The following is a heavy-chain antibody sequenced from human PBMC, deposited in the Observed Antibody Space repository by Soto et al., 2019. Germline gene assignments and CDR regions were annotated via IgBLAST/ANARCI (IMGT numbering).Heavy chain of an antibody. V-gene: IGHV3-7*01. CDR3: ARGRLRITIFGVVPRNYYYYGMDV. D-gene: IGHD3-3*01. CDR2: IKQDGSEK. CDR1: GFTFSSYW. Sequence: VSLRLSCAASGFTFSSYWMSWVRQAPGKGLEWVANIKQDGSEKYYVDSVKGRFTISRDNAKNSLYLQMNSLRAEDTAVYYCARGRLRITIFGVVPRNYYYYGMDVWGQGTTVTVSS. J-gene: IGHJ6*02.